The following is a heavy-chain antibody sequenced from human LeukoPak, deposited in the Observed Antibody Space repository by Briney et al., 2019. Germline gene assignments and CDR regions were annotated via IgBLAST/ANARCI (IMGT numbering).Heavy chain of an antibody. J-gene: IGHJ4*02. V-gene: IGHV3-7*01. CDR2: INEDGSAK. CDR1: GFIFSNYW. D-gene: IGHD1-20*01. CDR3: ARGRNNFRY. Sequence: GGSLRLSCAPSGFIFSNYWMSWVRQAPGKGLEWVASINEDGSAKYYMDSVKGRFTISRDNAKNSMDLQMNSLRAEDTAVYYCARGRNNFRYWGQGTLVTVSS.